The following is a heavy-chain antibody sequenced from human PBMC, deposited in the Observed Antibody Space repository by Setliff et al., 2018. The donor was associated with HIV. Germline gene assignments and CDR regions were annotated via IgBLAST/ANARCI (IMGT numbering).Heavy chain of an antibody. CDR3: ARDFGGYCSSMSCPGLFDP. CDR2: IIPISGTA. V-gene: IGHV1-69*05. CDR1: GGTFSNYG. J-gene: IGHJ5*02. D-gene: IGHD2-2*01. Sequence: GASVKVSCKASGGTFSNYGMSWVRQAPGQGLEWMGGIIPISGTANYAQKFQGRVTITTDESTSTAYMELSGLRSEDTAVYYCARDFGGYCSSMSCPGLFDPWGQGILVTVSS.